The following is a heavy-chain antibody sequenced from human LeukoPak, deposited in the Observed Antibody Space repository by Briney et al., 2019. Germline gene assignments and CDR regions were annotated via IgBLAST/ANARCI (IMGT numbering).Heavy chain of an antibody. Sequence: ASVKVSCKASGYTFTGYYMHWVRQAPGQGLEWMGWINPNSGGTNYAQKFQGWVTMTRDTSISTAYMELSRLRSDDTAVYYCARDFGGNSYYFDYWGQGTLVTVPS. D-gene: IGHD4-23*01. CDR1: GYTFTGYY. J-gene: IGHJ4*02. CDR2: INPNSGGT. CDR3: ARDFGGNSYYFDY. V-gene: IGHV1-2*04.